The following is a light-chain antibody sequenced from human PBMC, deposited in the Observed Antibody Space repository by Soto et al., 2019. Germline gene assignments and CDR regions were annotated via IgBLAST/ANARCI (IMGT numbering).Light chain of an antibody. CDR1: QSVSSN. V-gene: IGKV3-15*01. CDR2: GAS. J-gene: IGKJ1*01. CDR3: QQYHNWPPWT. Sequence: EIVMTQSPATLSVSPGERATLSCRASQSVSSNLAWYQQKPGQAPRLLIYGASTRATGIPARFSGSGSGTEFTLTISSLQSEDFAVYYYQQYHNWPPWTFGQGTKVEIK.